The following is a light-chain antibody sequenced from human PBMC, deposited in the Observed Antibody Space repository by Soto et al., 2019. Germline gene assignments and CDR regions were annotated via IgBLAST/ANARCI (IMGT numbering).Light chain of an antibody. Sequence: QSVLTQPASVSGSPGQSITISCTGTSSDVGGYNYVSWYQQHPGKAPKLMIYEVSNRPSGVSNRFSGSKSGNTAPLTISGLQAEDEADYYCSSYTSSSLYVFGTGTKLTVL. V-gene: IGLV2-14*01. CDR1: SSDVGGYNY. CDR2: EVS. CDR3: SSYTSSSLYV. J-gene: IGLJ1*01.